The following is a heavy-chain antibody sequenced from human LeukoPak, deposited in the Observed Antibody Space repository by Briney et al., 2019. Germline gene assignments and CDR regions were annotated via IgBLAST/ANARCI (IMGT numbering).Heavy chain of an antibody. CDR3: AKDSVAGSEIPGMGYYGMDV. CDR1: GGTFSSYA. CDR2: IIPIFGIA. Sequence: KVSCKASGGTFSSYAISWVRQAPGQGLEWMGRIIPIFGIANYAQKFQGRVTITADKSTSTAYMELSSLRAEDTAVYYCAKDSVAGSEIPGMGYYGMDVWGQGTTVTVSS. J-gene: IGHJ6*02. D-gene: IGHD6-19*01. V-gene: IGHV1-69*04.